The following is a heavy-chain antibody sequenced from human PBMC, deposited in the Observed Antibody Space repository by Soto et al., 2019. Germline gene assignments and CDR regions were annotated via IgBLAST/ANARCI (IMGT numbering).Heavy chain of an antibody. CDR3: ARGPGYCSGGSCQAARPNYYYYYMDV. D-gene: IGHD2-15*01. V-gene: IGHV4-34*01. CDR2: INHSGST. Sequence: PSETLSLTCAVYGGSFSGYYWSWIRQPPGKGLEWIGEINHSGSTNYNPSLKSRVTISVDTSKNQFSLKLSSVTAADTAVYYCARGPGYCSGGSCQAARPNYYYYYMDVWGKGTTVTVSS. CDR1: GGSFSGYY. J-gene: IGHJ6*03.